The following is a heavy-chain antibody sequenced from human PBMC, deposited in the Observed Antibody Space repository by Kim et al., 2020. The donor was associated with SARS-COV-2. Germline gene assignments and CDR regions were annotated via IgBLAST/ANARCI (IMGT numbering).Heavy chain of an antibody. CDR2: ISYDGSNK. CDR1: GFTFRSYA. Sequence: GGSLRLSCAASGFTFRSYAMHWVRQAPGKGLEWVAVISYDGSNKYYADSVKVRFTISRDNSKNTLYLQMNSLRAEDTAVYYCARLPGIAVAGTYYYYGMDVWGQGTTVTVSS. J-gene: IGHJ6*02. CDR3: ARLPGIAVAGTYYYYGMDV. V-gene: IGHV3-30-3*01. D-gene: IGHD6-19*01.